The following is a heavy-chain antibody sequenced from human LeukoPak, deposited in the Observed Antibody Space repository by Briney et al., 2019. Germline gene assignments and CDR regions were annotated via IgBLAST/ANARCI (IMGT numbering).Heavy chain of an antibody. D-gene: IGHD2-2*01. CDR3: ARSRAVVPAATFDY. CDR1: GFTFSDYY. J-gene: IGHJ4*02. Sequence: GGSLRLSCAASGFTFSDYYMSWIHQAPGKGLEWVSYISSSGSTIYYADSVKGRFTISRDNAKNSLYLQMNSLRAEDTAVYYCARSRAVVPAATFDYWGQGTLVTVSS. CDR2: ISSSGSTI. V-gene: IGHV3-11*04.